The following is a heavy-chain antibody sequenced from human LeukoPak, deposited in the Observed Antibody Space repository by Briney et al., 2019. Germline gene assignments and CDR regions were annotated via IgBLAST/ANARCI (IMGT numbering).Heavy chain of an antibody. CDR2: ISSSSSYI. CDR3: ARVQMLGGFDY. Sequence: GGSLRLSCAASGFTFSSYSMNWVRQAPGKGLWWVSSISSSSSYIYYADSVKGRFTISRDNAKNSLYLQMNSLRAEDTAVYYCARVQMLGGFDYWGQGTLVTVSS. V-gene: IGHV3-21*01. D-gene: IGHD2-8*01. J-gene: IGHJ4*02. CDR1: GFTFSSYS.